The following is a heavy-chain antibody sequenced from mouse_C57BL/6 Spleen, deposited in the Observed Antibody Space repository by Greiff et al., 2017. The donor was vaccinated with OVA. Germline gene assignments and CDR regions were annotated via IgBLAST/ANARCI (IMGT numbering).Heavy chain of an antibody. V-gene: IGHV1-18*01. CDR2: INPNNGGT. CDR1: GYTFTDYN. D-gene: IGHD1-1*01. CDR3: ARSATTVDAMDY. Sequence: VQLKQSGPELVKPGASVKIPCKASGYTFTDYNMDWVKQSHGKSLEWIGDINPNNGGTIYNQKFKGKATLTVDKSSSTAYMELRSLTSEDTAVYYCARSATTVDAMDYWGQGTSVTVSS. J-gene: IGHJ4*01.